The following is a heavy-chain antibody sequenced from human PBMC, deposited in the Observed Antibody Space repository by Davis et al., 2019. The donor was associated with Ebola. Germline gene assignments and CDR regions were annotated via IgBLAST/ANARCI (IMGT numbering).Heavy chain of an antibody. Sequence: PGGPLRLSCVTSGFTFTSYSFNWVRQTPGKGLEWIAHINTRGDARVYADSVKGRFTIARDDATNSLSLQMDALKYKDTAVYYCARDYLFAFDSWGQGTPVTVSS. D-gene: IGHD3-16*02. J-gene: IGHJ4*02. CDR2: INTRGDAR. V-gene: IGHV3-48*02. CDR3: ARDYLFAFDS. CDR1: GFTFTSYS.